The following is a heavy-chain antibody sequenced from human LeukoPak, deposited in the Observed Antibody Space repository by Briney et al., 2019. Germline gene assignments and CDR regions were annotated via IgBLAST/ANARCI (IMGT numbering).Heavy chain of an antibody. CDR1: GFTFSSYS. D-gene: IGHD3-9*01. V-gene: IGHV3-21*01. Sequence: PGGSLRLSCAASGFTFSSYSMNWVCQAPGKGLEWVSSISSSSSYIYYADSVKGRFTISRDNAKNSLYLQMNSLRAEDTAVYYCARMYDTLKYYYYGMDVWGKGTTVTVSS. J-gene: IGHJ6*04. CDR2: ISSSSSYI. CDR3: ARMYDTLKYYYYGMDV.